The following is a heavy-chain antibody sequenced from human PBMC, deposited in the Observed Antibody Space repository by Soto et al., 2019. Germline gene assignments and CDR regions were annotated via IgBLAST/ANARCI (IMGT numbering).Heavy chain of an antibody. Sequence: QVQLVQSGAEVKKPGASVKVSCKASGYTFTSYGISWVRQAPGQGLEWMGWISAYNGNTNYAQKLQGRVTMTRDTSTSTVYMELRSLRSDDTAVYYCARTINDYGDPERFAYGMDVWGQGTTVTVSS. CDR3: ARTINDYGDPERFAYGMDV. D-gene: IGHD4-17*01. V-gene: IGHV1-18*01. J-gene: IGHJ6*02. CDR2: ISAYNGNT. CDR1: GYTFTSYG.